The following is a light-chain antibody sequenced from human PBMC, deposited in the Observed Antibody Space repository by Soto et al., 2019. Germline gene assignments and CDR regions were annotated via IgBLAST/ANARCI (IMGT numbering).Light chain of an antibody. CDR3: LLYYSGARV. J-gene: IGLJ2*01. Sequence: QAVVTQEPSLTVSPGGTVTLTCGSSTGTLTSGHFPYWFQQKPGQAPRALIFDTSNRHSWTPARFSGSLLGGKAALTLSGAQPEDEADYYFLLYYSGARVFGGGTKLTVI. V-gene: IGLV7-46*01. CDR1: TGTLTSGHF. CDR2: DTS.